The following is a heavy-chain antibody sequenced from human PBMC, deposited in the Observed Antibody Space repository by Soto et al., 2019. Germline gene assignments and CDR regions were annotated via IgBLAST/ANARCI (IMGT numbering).Heavy chain of an antibody. V-gene: IGHV1-69*08. CDR3: AREQYIVGASDFDF. J-gene: IGHJ4*02. Sequence: QVQLVQSGAEVKKPGSSVKVSCKASGGTFSSYTISWVRQAPGQVLEWMGRIIPILGIANYAQKFPGRDTITADNATCTGNMELSSLSSVNTAVYDCAREQYIVGASDFDFWGQGTLVSVSS. D-gene: IGHD1-26*01. CDR1: GGTFSSYT. CDR2: IIPILGIA.